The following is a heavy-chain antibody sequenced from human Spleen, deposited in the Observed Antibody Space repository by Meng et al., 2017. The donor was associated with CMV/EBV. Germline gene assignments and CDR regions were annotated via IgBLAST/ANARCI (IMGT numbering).Heavy chain of an antibody. D-gene: IGHD2/OR15-2a*01. CDR1: GYNFVNYG. V-gene: IGHV1-18*01. CDR3: ARGGAGIIPFFSDS. Sequence: ASVKVSCKSSGYNFVNYGIHWVRQAPGQGLEWMGSISPYYSYTNYAQNFQGRVTMTTDTPTSTAYMELTSLRSDDTAVYYCARGGAGIIPFFSDSWGQGTLVTVSS. J-gene: IGHJ4*02. CDR2: ISPYYSYT.